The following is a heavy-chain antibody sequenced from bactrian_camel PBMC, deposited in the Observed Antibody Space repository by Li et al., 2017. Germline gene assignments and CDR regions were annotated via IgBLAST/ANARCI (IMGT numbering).Heavy chain of an antibody. Sequence: HVQLVESGGGVVQPGTGLRLSCEVSGVDLGRNYFTWLHQAPGADLERVASIDREGDEFSYHDKWLGRVTIPKDFTKNTVYLQIHSMRPSDTGMYYCTLGGMVSRRQGSGRGTQVTVS. D-gene: IGHD5*01. CDR1: GVDLGRNY. V-gene: IGHV3S20*01. J-gene: IGHJ4*01. CDR2: IDREGDEF.